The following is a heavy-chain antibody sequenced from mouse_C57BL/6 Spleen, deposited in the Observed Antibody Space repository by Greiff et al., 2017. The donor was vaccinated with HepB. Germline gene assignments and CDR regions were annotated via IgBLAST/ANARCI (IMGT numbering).Heavy chain of an antibody. CDR1: GYTFTDHT. V-gene: IGHV1-78*01. CDR3: ARRDWDGGFDY. D-gene: IGHD4-1*01. Sequence: VQLQQSDAELVKPGASVKISCTVSGYTFTDHTIHWVKQRPEQGLEWIGYIYPRDGSTKYNEKFKGKATLTADKSSSTAYMQLNSLTSEDSAVYVCARRDWDGGFDYWGQGTTLTVSS. CDR2: IYPRDGST. J-gene: IGHJ2*01.